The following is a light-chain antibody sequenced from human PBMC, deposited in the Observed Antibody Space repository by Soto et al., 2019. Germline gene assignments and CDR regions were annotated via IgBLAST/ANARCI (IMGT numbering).Light chain of an antibody. J-gene: IGLJ2*01. CDR1: SSDVGGYNY. CDR3: CSRAGSCVV. CDR2: DVS. Sequence: QSALTQPRSVSGAPGQSVTISCTGTSSDVGGYNYVSWYQQHPGKAPKLMIYDVSKRPSGVPDRFSGSKSGTSASLTISGVEDEDEADYHCCSRAGSCVVFGGGTKLTVL. V-gene: IGLV2-11*01.